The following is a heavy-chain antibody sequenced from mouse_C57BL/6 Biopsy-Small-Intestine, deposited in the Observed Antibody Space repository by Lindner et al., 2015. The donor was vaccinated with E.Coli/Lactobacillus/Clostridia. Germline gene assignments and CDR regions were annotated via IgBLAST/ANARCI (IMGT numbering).Heavy chain of an antibody. D-gene: IGHD1-1*01. CDR1: GYAFSSYW. J-gene: IGHJ2*01. CDR2: INPYNGGT. Sequence: VQLQESGAELVKPGASVKISCKASGYAFSSYWMNWVKQSHGKSLEWVGIINPYNGGTSYNQKFKGKATLTVDKSSSTAYMELNSLTSEDSAVYYCARSHYGSSYYFDYWGQGTTLTVSS. CDR3: ARSHYGSSYYFDY. V-gene: IGHV1-19*01.